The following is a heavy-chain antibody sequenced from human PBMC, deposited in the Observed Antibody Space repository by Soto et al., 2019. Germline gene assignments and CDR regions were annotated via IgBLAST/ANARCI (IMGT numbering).Heavy chain of an antibody. CDR3: AKGGRCSGGSCYHYFQH. Sequence: EVQLLESGGGLVQPGGSLRLSCAASGFTFSSYAMSWVRQAPGKGLEWVSAISGSGGSTYYADSVKGRFTISRDNSKNTLYLQMNSLRAEDTAVYYCAKGGRCSGGSCYHYFQHWGQGTLVTVSS. CDR1: GFTFSSYA. D-gene: IGHD2-15*01. CDR2: ISGSGGST. V-gene: IGHV3-23*01. J-gene: IGHJ1*01.